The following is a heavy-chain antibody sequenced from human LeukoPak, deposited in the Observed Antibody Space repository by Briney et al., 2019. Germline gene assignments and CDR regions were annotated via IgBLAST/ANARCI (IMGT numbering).Heavy chain of an antibody. CDR1: GASISSYY. J-gene: IGHJ3*02. CDR3: ARKKRGQTGHAFDI. V-gene: IGHV4-59*01. D-gene: IGHD3-10*01. CDR2: IYYSGST. Sequence: SETLSLTCTVSGASISSYYWSWIRQPPGKTLEWIGNIYYSGSTNYNPSLKSRVTISVDTSKNQFSLKLSSVTAADTAVYYCARKKRGQTGHAFDIWGQGTMVTVSS.